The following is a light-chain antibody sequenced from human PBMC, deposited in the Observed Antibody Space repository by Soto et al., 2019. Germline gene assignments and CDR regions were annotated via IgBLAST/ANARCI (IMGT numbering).Light chain of an antibody. CDR2: GAS. Sequence: EIVMTQSPATLSVSPGERATLSCRASQSISNNLAWYQQKPGQAPRLLIYGASTRATGIPARFSGSGSGTEFTLTISSLQSEDFAVYYCQQYSNWPRTFGQGTKVEIK. J-gene: IGKJ1*01. V-gene: IGKV3-15*01. CDR3: QQYSNWPRT. CDR1: QSISNN.